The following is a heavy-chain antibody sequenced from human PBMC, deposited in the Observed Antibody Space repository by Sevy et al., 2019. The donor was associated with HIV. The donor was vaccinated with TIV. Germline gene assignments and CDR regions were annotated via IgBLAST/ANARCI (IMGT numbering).Heavy chain of an antibody. CDR2: ISYDGSNK. Sequence: GGSLRLSCAAPGFTFSSYAMHWVRQAPGKGLEWVAVISYDGSNKYYADSVKGRFTISRDNSKNTLYLQMNSLRAEDTAVYYCAKDQYGSGSHFDYWGQGTLVTVSS. V-gene: IGHV3-30*04. CDR1: GFTFSSYA. J-gene: IGHJ4*02. CDR3: AKDQYGSGSHFDY. D-gene: IGHD3-10*01.